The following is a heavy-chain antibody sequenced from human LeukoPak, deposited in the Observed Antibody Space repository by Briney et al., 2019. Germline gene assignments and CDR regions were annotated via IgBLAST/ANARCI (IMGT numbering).Heavy chain of an antibody. J-gene: IGHJ4*02. CDR3: ARDFDY. V-gene: IGHV4-59*01. Sequence: SETLSLTCTVSGGSISSSYWSWIRQPPGKGLEWIGYIYYSGSTNNNPSFKSRVTISVDTSKNQFSLKLTSVTAADTAVYYCARDFDYWGQGTLVTVSS. CDR2: IYYSGST. CDR1: GGSISSSY.